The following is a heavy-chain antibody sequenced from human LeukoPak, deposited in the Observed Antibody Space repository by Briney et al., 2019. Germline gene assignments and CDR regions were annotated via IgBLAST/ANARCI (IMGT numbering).Heavy chain of an antibody. D-gene: IGHD3-3*01. CDR3: ARDPDFWSGQQYYFDY. CDR2: ISSSSSYI. J-gene: IGHJ4*02. V-gene: IGHV3-21*01. CDR1: GFTFSSYS. Sequence: GGSLRPSCAASGFTFSSYSMNWVRQAPGKGLEWVSSISSSSSYIYYADSVKGRFTISRDNAKNSLYLQMNSLRAEDTAVYYCARDPDFWSGQQYYFDYWGQGTLVTVSS.